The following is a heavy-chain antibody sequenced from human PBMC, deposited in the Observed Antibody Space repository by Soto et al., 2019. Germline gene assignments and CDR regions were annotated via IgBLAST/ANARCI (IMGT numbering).Heavy chain of an antibody. J-gene: IGHJ4*02. Sequence: GASVKVSCKASGGTFSSYAISWVRQAPGQGLEWMGGIIPVFGTANYTQKFQDRVTITADESTSTAYMELSSLRSEDTAVYYCARSAPLLRGGNDYWGQGALVTVSS. CDR2: IIPVFGTA. CDR3: ARSAPLLRGGNDY. CDR1: GGTFSSYA. V-gene: IGHV1-69*13. D-gene: IGHD3-16*01.